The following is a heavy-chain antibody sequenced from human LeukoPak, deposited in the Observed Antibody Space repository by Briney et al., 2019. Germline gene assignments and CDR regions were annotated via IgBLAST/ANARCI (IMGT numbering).Heavy chain of an antibody. Sequence: GGSLRLSCAASGFTFSSFGMSWVRQAPGKGLEWVSGISNSADRTYYADHVRGRFTISRDNSKNTLYLQMNSLRAEDTAVYYCARDPSRSWWGYFDYWGQGALVTVSS. V-gene: IGHV3-23*01. CDR3: ARDPSRSWWGYFDY. D-gene: IGHD6-13*01. CDR2: ISNSADRT. CDR1: GFTFSSFG. J-gene: IGHJ4*02.